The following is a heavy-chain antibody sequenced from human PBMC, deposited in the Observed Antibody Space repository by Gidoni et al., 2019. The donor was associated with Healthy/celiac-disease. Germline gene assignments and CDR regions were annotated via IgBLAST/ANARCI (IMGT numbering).Heavy chain of an antibody. Sequence: EVQLVESGGGLVQPGGSLRLSCAASGFTFSSYSMNWFRQAPGKGLEWVSYISSSSSTIYYADSVKGRFTISRDNAKNSLYLQMNSLRAGDTAVYYCARDRLRYFDWLSQTRGNWFDPWGQGTLVTVSS. J-gene: IGHJ5*02. V-gene: IGHV3-48*01. D-gene: IGHD3-9*01. CDR3: ARDRLRYFDWLSQTRGNWFDP. CDR1: GFTFSSYS. CDR2: ISSSSSTI.